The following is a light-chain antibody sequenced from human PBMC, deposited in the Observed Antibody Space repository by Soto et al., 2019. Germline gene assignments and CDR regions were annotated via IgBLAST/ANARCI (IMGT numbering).Light chain of an antibody. CDR2: GAS. J-gene: IGKJ1*01. V-gene: IGKV3-20*01. CDR3: QQYGNSPWT. Sequence: ESVLTQSPRTLSLSPGERATLSCRASQSVGSSYLAWYLQKPGQAPRLLIYGASDRATGIPDRFSGSGSGTDFTLIISRLEPEDFAVYYCQQYGNSPWTFGQGTKVDIK. CDR1: QSVGSSY.